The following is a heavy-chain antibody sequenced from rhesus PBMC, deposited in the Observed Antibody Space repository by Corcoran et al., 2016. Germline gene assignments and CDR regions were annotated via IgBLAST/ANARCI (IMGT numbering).Heavy chain of an antibody. CDR2: ISYSGST. CDR3: ARDGSYGLDS. D-gene: IGHD1-44*02. Sequence: QLQLQESGPGLVKPSETLSLTCAVSGYSISSGYGWSWIRQPPGKGLEWIGYISYSGSTSYNPSLKSRVTISRATSKNQFSLKLSSVTAADTAVYYCARDGSYGLDSWGQGVVVTVSS. CDR1: GYSISSGYG. V-gene: IGHV4-122*02. J-gene: IGHJ6*01.